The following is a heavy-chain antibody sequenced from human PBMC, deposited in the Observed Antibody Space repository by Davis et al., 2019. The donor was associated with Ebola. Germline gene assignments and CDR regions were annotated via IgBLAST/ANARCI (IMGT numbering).Heavy chain of an antibody. J-gene: IGHJ4*02. CDR1: GYSFTSYW. D-gene: IGHD1-26*01. CDR3: ARQFPLLWEQSSTSIVGATTEVSDY. CDR2: IDPSDSYT. Sequence: GESLKISCKGSGYSFTSYWISWVRQMPGKGLEWMGRIDPSDSYTNYSPSFQGHVTISADKSISTAYLQWSSLKASDTAMYYCARQFPLLWEQSSTSIVGATTEVSDYWGQGTLVTVSS. V-gene: IGHV5-10-1*01.